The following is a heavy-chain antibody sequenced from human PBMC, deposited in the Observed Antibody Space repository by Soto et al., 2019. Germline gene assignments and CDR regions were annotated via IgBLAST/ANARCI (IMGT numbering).Heavy chain of an antibody. CDR3: ARPDFGDYWYFDL. D-gene: IGHD4-17*01. CDR1: GGTFSSHT. CDR2: IIPALGTA. V-gene: IGHV1-69*08. J-gene: IGHJ2*01. Sequence: QDQLVQSGAEVTTPGSSVKVSCKASGGTFSSHTFSWVRQAPGQGLEWMGRIIPALGTATYAQKFQGRVTITADESATTVYMELNSLRSEDRAVYYCARPDFGDYWYFDLWGRGTLVTVSS.